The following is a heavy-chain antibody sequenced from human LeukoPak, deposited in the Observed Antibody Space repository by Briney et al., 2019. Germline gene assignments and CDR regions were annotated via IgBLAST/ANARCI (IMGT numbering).Heavy chain of an antibody. CDR2: IYAGDSDT. Sequence: GGSLQISCKVSGYSFADYWIGWVRQTPEKGLEWVGIIYAGDSDTRYSPSFQGQVTISTDNSIGTAYLHWSSLQASDSGMYFCARPRLTGSSFGPGFDYWGQGTLVTVSS. CDR1: GYSFADYW. CDR3: ARPRLTGSSFGPGFDY. V-gene: IGHV5-51*01. D-gene: IGHD1-26*01. J-gene: IGHJ4*02.